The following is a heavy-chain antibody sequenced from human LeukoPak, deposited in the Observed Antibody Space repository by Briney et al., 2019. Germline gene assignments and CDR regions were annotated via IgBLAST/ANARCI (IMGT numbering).Heavy chain of an antibody. J-gene: IGHJ5*02. V-gene: IGHV3-30-3*01. CDR2: ISFDGSNK. CDR1: GFTFSSYA. D-gene: IGHD3-3*01. CDR3: ARVPLEWSDYGPFDP. Sequence: GGSLRLSCAASGFTFSSYAMHWVRQAPGKGLEWVAVISFDGSNKYYADSVKGRFTISRDNSKNTLYLQMNSLRAEDTAVYYCARVPLEWSDYGPFDPWGQGTLVTVSS.